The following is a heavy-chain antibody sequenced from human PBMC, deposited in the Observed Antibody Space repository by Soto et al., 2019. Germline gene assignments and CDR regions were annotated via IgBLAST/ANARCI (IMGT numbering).Heavy chain of an antibody. CDR3: AKDRHNYSNYFDS. CDR1: GFTFSSYG. V-gene: IGHV3-30*18. D-gene: IGHD1-20*01. Sequence: QMQLVESGGGVVQPGRSLRLSCVASGFTFSSYGMHWVRQAPGKGLEWVAVISSEGSDKYFVDSVRGRFTISRDNSKNTLYLQINSLRAEDTAVYFCAKDRHNYSNYFDSWGQGTLVTVSS. J-gene: IGHJ4*02. CDR2: ISSEGSDK.